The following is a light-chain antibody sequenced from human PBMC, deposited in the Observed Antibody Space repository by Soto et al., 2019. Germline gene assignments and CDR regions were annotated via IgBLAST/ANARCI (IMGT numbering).Light chain of an antibody. CDR3: CSYTTSNTRQIV. V-gene: IGLV2-14*01. J-gene: IGLJ1*01. CDR2: DVS. Sequence: QSALTQPASVSGSPGQSITISCTGTRGDVGGYNYVSWYQQHPGKAPKFMIYDVSNRPSGVSNRFSGSKSGNTASLTISGLQAEDEADYYCCSYTTSNTRQIVFGTGTKVTVL. CDR1: RGDVGGYNY.